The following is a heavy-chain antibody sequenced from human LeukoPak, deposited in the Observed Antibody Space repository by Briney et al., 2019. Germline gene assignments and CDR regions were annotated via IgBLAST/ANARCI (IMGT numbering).Heavy chain of an antibody. CDR2: IIPIFGTA. CDR3: ARGAYSSSWYPY. V-gene: IGHV1-69*13. D-gene: IGHD6-13*01. Sequence: ASVKVSCKASGGTFSSYAISCVRQAPGHGLEWMGGIIPIFGTANYAQKFESRVTITADESTSTAYMELSSVRSEDTAVYYCARGAYSSSWYPYWGQGTLVTVSS. CDR1: GGTFSSYA. J-gene: IGHJ4*02.